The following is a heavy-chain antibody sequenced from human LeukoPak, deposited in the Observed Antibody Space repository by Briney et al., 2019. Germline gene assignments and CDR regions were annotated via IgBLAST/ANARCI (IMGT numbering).Heavy chain of an antibody. J-gene: IGHJ6*02. Sequence: GGSLRLSCAASGFTFSSYAMSWVRQAPGKGLEWVSAISGSGGSTYYADSVKGRFTISRDNPKNTLYLQMNSLRAEDTAVYYCAKALLPNYYYYGMDVWGQGTTVTVSS. CDR3: AKALLPNYYYYGMDV. V-gene: IGHV3-23*01. CDR2: ISGSGGST. CDR1: GFTFSSYA.